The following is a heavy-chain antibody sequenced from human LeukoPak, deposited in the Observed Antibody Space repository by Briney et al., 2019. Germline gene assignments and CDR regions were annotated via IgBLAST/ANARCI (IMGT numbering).Heavy chain of an antibody. CDR3: ARDRVIDDILTGYYDNTFDY. Sequence: ASVKVSCKASGYTFTGYYMHWVRQAPGQGLEWMGRINPNSGGTNYAQKFQGRVTMTRDTSISTAYMELSRLRSDDTAVYYCARDRVIDDILTGYYDNTFDYWGQGTLVTVSS. V-gene: IGHV1-2*06. J-gene: IGHJ4*02. D-gene: IGHD3-9*01. CDR1: GYTFTGYY. CDR2: INPNSGGT.